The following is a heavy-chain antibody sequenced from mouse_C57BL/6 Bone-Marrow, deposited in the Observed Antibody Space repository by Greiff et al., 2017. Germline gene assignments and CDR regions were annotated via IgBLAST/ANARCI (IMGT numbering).Heavy chain of an antibody. CDR1: GYSITSGYY. CDR2: ISYDGSN. V-gene: IGHV3-6*01. CDR3: ARVGGNPAWFAY. D-gene: IGHD2-1*01. J-gene: IGHJ3*01. Sequence: VQLQQSGPGLVKPSQSLSLTCSVTGYSITSGYYWNWIRQFPGNKLEWMGYISYDGSNNYNPSLKNRISITRDTSKNQFFLKLNSVTTEDTATYYCARVGGNPAWFAYWGQGTLVTVSA.